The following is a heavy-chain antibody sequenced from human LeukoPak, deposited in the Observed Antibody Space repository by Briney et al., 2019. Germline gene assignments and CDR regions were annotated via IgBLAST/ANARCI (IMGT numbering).Heavy chain of an antibody. J-gene: IGHJ4*02. CDR3: ARINWNYFDY. CDR2: IYYSGNT. CDR1: GGSISSYY. Sequence: SETLSLTCTVSGGSISSYYWSWVRQPQGKGLEWIGYIYYSGNTNYNPSLKSRLTMSADRSRNQFSLNLNSVTAADTAVYYCARINWNYFDYWGQGILVTVAS. D-gene: IGHD3-3*01. V-gene: IGHV4-59*08.